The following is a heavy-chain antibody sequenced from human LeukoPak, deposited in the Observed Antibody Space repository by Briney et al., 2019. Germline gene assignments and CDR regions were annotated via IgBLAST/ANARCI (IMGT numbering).Heavy chain of an antibody. Sequence: GGSLRLSCAASGFTFDDYNMNWVRQAPGGGLECVSSITPSSTYIAYADSVKGRFTISRDNANNSLYLHMNSLRLEDTAIYYCVRDSGGSSWSPPLDYWGQGILVTVSS. CDR2: ITPSSTYI. CDR1: GFTFDDYN. CDR3: VRDSGGSSWSPPLDY. V-gene: IGHV3-21*01. D-gene: IGHD2-2*01. J-gene: IGHJ4*02.